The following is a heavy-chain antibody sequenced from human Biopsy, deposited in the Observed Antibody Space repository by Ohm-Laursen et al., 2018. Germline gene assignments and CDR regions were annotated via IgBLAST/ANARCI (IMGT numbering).Heavy chain of an antibody. V-gene: IGHV3-23*01. CDR1: GFTFRNYA. CDR3: SKLGGDPAPFDRASDV. D-gene: IGHD2-21*02. Sequence: SLRLSCAASGFTFRNYALTWVRQAPGKVLEWVSAIGGGGSPTLYADSAKGRFTISRDDSKNTLYLQMNSLRVEDTAVYFCSKLGGDPAPFDRASDVWSRGTKVTVSS. J-gene: IGHJ3*01. CDR2: IGGGGSPT.